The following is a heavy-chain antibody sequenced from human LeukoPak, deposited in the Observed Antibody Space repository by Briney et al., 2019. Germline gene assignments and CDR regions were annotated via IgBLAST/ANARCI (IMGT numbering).Heavy chain of an antibody. D-gene: IGHD3-22*01. CDR3: ARDRDYYDSSGYLSYFDY. J-gene: IGHJ4*02. CDR2: IYHSGST. V-gene: IGHV4-38-2*02. Sequence: SETLSLTCTVSGYSISSGYYWGWIRQPPGKGLEWIGSIYHSGSTYYNPSLKSRVTISVDTSKNQFSLKLSSVTAADTAAYYCARDRDYYDSSGYLSYFDYWGQGTLVTVSS. CDR1: GYSISSGYY.